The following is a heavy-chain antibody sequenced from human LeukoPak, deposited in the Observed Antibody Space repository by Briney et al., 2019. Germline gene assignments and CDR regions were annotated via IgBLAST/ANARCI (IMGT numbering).Heavy chain of an antibody. Sequence: GYSLRLSCAASGFTFSTYAMNWVRQAPGKGLEWLSAITPSGGTTYYADSVKGRFTISRDNAKNSLYLQMNSLRAEDTAVYYCARDARIDYWGQGTLVTVSS. V-gene: IGHV3-23*01. CDR2: ITPSGGTT. CDR3: ARDARIDY. D-gene: IGHD2-15*01. CDR1: GFTFSTYA. J-gene: IGHJ4*02.